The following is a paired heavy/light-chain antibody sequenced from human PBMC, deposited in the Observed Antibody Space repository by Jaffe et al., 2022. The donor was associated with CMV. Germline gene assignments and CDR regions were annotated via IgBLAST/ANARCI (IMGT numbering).Heavy chain of an antibody. J-gene: IGHJ4*02. CDR1: GGSINKNNFY. Sequence: QLQLQESGPGLVKPSETVSLTCTVSGGSINKNNFYWGWIRQPPGKGLEWIGSMYYSGNTYYNPSLKSRVTISVDTSKNQFSLKLKSVTAADTAVYYCATRGDSTVVIYYFGLWGQGTLVTVSS. CDR2: MYYSGNT. CDR3: ATRGDSTVVIYYFGL. V-gene: IGHV4-39*01. D-gene: IGHD1-26*01.
Light chain of an antibody. Sequence: SYVLTQPPSVSVAPGKTARITCGENNIGDKSVHWYQQRPGQAPLLVIFYDSDRPSGIPERFSGSNSGDTATLTITRVEAGDEADYYCQVWDRGSDHVIFGGGTKLTVL. J-gene: IGLJ2*01. V-gene: IGLV3-21*04. CDR2: YDS. CDR1: NIGDKS. CDR3: QVWDRGSDHVI.